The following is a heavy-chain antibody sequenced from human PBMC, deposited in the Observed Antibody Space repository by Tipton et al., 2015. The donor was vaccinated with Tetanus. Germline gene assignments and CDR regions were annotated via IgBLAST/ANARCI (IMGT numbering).Heavy chain of an antibody. CDR2: IYYSGST. Sequence: LRLSCTVSGGSISSYYWSWIRQPPGKGLEWIGYIYYSGSTNYNPSLKSRVTIPVDTSKNQFSLKLSSVTAADTAVYYCAGSSSGYLDYWGQGTLVTVSS. CDR3: AGSSSGYLDY. D-gene: IGHD3-3*01. V-gene: IGHV4-59*01. CDR1: GGSISSYY. J-gene: IGHJ4*02.